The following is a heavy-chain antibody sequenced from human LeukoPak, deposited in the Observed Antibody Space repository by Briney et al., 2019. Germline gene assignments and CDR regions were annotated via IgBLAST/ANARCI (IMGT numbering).Heavy chain of an antibody. CDR2: IGSGSSDI. CDR1: GFTFSSYS. D-gene: IGHD3-10*01. V-gene: IGHV3-21*01. CDR3: LAGGVSGSSYPKFQH. Sequence: KPGGSLRLSCAGSGFTFSSYSMKWVRQAPGKGLEWVSSIGSGSSDIYYEDSVKGRFTISRDNSKNTLFLQMSSLRTEDTAFYYCLAGGVSGSSYPKFQHWGQGTLVSVSS. J-gene: IGHJ1*01.